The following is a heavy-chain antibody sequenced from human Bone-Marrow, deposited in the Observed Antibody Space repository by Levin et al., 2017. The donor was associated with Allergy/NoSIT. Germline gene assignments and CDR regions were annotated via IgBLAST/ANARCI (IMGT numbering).Heavy chain of an antibody. D-gene: IGHD6-25*01. V-gene: IGHV3-15*01. CDR2: IKSKTDVGTI. J-gene: IGHJ4*02. Sequence: GGSLRLSCAASGFTFSDAWMDWVRQAPGKGLEWLGRIKSKTDVGTIDYAAPVKGRFTISRDDSKNTLYLQMNSLKSEDTAVYYCTTRFRPAATVGRSDYWGQGALVTVSS. CDR3: TTRFRPAATVGRSDY. CDR1: GFTFSDAW.